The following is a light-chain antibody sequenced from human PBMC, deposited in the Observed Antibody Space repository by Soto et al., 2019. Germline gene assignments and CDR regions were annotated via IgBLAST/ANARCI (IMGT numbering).Light chain of an antibody. V-gene: IGKV3-11*01. Sequence: EIVLTQSPATLSLSPGERATLSCRASQSVSSYLAWYQQKHGQAPRLLIYDASNRATGIPARFSGSGSGTDFTLTISSLEPEDFAVYYCQQRTKWRTFGQGTKVEIK. J-gene: IGKJ1*01. CDR2: DAS. CDR3: QQRTKWRT. CDR1: QSVSSY.